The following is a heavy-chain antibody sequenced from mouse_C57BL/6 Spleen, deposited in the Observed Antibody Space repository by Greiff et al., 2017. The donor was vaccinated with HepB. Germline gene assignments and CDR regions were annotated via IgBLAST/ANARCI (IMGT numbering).Heavy chain of an antibody. J-gene: IGHJ3*01. CDR2: INPNNGGT. CDR1: GYTFTDYN. V-gene: IGHV1-18*01. D-gene: IGHD1-1*01. Sequence: VQLQQSGPELVKPGASVKIPCKASGYTFTDYNMDWVKQSHGKSLEWIGDINPNNGGTIYNQKFKGKATLTVDKSSSTAYMELRSLTSEDTAVYYCARSPHYYGSSYPFAHWGQGTLVTVSA. CDR3: ARSPHYYGSSYPFAH.